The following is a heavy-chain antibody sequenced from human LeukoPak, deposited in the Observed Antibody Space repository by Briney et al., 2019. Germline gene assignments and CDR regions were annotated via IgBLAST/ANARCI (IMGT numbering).Heavy chain of an antibody. Sequence: SETLSLTCTVSGGSISSYSWSWIRQPPGKGLEWIGYIYYSGSTNYNPSLKTRVTISVDTSKNQFSLKLSSVTAADTAVYYCARWERGSSENLDYWGQGTLVTVSS. J-gene: IGHJ4*02. CDR2: IYYSGST. CDR1: GGSISSYS. D-gene: IGHD2-2*01. V-gene: IGHV4-59*01. CDR3: ARWERGSSENLDY.